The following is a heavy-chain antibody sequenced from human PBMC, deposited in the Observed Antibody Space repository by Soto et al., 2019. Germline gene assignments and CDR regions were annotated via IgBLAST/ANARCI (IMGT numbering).Heavy chain of an antibody. CDR1: GGSISSYY. D-gene: IGHD5-18*01. J-gene: IGHJ4*02. CDR3: ARVGTAMVRSFDY. Sequence: QVQLQESGPGLVKPSETLSLTCTVSGGSISSYYWSWTRQPPGKGLEWIGYIYYSGSTNYNPSLKSRVTISVDTSKNQFSLKLSSVTAADTAVYYCARVGTAMVRSFDYWGQGTLVTVSS. V-gene: IGHV4-59*01. CDR2: IYYSGST.